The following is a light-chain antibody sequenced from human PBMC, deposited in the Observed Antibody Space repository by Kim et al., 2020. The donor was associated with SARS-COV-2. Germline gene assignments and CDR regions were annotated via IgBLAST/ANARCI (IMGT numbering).Light chain of an antibody. CDR2: GAS. Sequence: ASVGDRVTITCRASQDITNDLGWYQQNPGRAPKRLIYGASSLQSGVPSRFSGSGSGTEFTLTISSLQPEDVATYFCLQHNSYPIPFGQGTRLEIK. CDR1: QDITND. V-gene: IGKV1-17*01. CDR3: LQHNSYPIP. J-gene: IGKJ5*01.